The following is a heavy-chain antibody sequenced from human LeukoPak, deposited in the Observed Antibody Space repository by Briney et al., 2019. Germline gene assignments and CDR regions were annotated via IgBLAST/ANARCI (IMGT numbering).Heavy chain of an antibody. CDR2: IYYSGST. V-gene: IGHV4-59*01. CDR3: ASVRRQLRGNWFDP. Sequence: KPLETLSLTCTVSGGSISSYYWSWIRQPPGKGLEWIGYIYYSGSTNYNPSLKSRVTISVDTSKNQFSLKLSSVTAADTAVYYCASVRRQLRGNWFDPWGQGTLVTVSS. D-gene: IGHD3-10*02. J-gene: IGHJ5*02. CDR1: GGSISSYY.